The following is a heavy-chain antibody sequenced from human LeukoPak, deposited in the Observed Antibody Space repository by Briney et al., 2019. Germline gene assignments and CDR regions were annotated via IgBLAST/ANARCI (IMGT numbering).Heavy chain of an antibody. J-gene: IGHJ4*02. V-gene: IGHV4-59*05. CDR2: IYYSGST. D-gene: IGHD5-18*01. CDR1: GESLSTYY. Sequence: SETLSLTCAVYGESLSTYYWSWIRQPPGKGLEWIGSIYYSGSTYYNPSLKSRVTISVDTSKNQFSLKLNPVTAADTAAYYCAHTGQDTAMVTDYWGQGTLVTVSS. CDR3: AHTGQDTAMVTDY.